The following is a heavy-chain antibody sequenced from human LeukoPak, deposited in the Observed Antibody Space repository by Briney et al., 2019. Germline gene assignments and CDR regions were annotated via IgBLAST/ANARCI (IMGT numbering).Heavy chain of an antibody. J-gene: IGHJ5*01. Sequence: SETLSLTCTVSGGSINIAGHYWSWIRQHPGKGLEWIGNIHYSGNTYDNPCLKSRAIISVDTSKNQFSLRLTSVTAADTAVYYCARVSTMVRGVINWFDSWGPGTLVTVSS. CDR3: ARVSTMVRGVINWFDS. D-gene: IGHD3-10*01. V-gene: IGHV4-31*03. CDR2: IHYSGNT. CDR1: GGSINIAGHY.